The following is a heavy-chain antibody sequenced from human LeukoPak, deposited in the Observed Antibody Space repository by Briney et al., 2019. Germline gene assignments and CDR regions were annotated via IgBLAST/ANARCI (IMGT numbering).Heavy chain of an antibody. CDR3: ASSTYYYNSSGYYSYAFDI. D-gene: IGHD3-22*01. V-gene: IGHV1-46*01. CDR1: GYTFTSYY. Sequence: GASVKVSCKASGYTFTSYYMHWVRQAPGQGLEWMGIINPSGGSTSYAQKFQGRVTMTRDTSTSTVYMELSSLRSEDTAVYYCASSTYYYNSSGYYSYAFDIWGQGTMVTVSS. J-gene: IGHJ3*02. CDR2: INPSGGST.